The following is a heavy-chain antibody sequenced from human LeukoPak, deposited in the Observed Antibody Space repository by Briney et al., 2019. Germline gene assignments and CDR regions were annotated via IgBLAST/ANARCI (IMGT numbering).Heavy chain of an antibody. J-gene: IGHJ6*02. CDR1: GFTFSSYE. V-gene: IGHV3-48*03. D-gene: IGHD2-2*01. Sequence: GGSLRLSCAASGFTFSSYEMNWVRQAPGKGLEWVSYISSSSSTIYYADSVKGRFTISRDNAKNSLYLQMNSLRAEDTAVYYCAREEIGYCSSTSCYDPSVYYYGMDVWGQGTTVTVSS. CDR2: ISSSSSTI. CDR3: AREEIGYCSSTSCYDPSVYYYGMDV.